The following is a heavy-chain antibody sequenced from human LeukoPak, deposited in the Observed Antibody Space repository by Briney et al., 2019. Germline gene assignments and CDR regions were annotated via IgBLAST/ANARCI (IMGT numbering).Heavy chain of an antibody. D-gene: IGHD6-19*01. Sequence: SETPSLTCAVYGGSFSGYYWSWIRQPPGKGLEWIGEINHSGSTNYNPSLKSRVTISVDTSKNQFSLKLSSVTAADTAVYYCARGWLGIVDYWGQGTLVTVSS. V-gene: IGHV4-34*01. J-gene: IGHJ4*02. CDR1: GGSFSGYY. CDR2: INHSGST. CDR3: ARGWLGIVDY.